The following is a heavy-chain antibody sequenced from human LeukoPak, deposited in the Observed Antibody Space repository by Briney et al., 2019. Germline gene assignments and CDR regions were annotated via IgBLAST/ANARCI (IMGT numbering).Heavy chain of an antibody. V-gene: IGHV1-18*01. J-gene: IGHJ4*02. CDR2: ISAYNGNT. CDR1: GYTFTSYG. CDR3: ARRSRGWLVDY. D-gene: IGHD6-19*01. Sequence: ASVKVSCTASGYTFTSYGISWVRQAPGQGLEWMGWISAYNGNTNYAQKLQGRAIMTTDTSTSTAYMDLRSLRSDDTAVYYCARRSRGWLVDYWGQGTLVTVSS.